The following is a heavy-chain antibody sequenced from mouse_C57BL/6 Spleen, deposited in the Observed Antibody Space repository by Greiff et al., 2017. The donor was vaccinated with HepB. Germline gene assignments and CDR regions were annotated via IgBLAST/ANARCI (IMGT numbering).Heavy chain of an antibody. CDR3: AREKYYYGSSSAWFAY. CDR2: ISDGGSYT. D-gene: IGHD1-1*01. V-gene: IGHV5-4*01. CDR1: GFTFSSYA. Sequence: EVQLVESGGGLVKPGGSLKLSCAASGFTFSSYAMSWVRQTPEKRLEWVATISDGGSYTYYPDNVKGRFTISRDNAKNNLYLQMSHLKSEDTAMYYCAREKYYYGSSSAWFAYWGQGTLVTVSA. J-gene: IGHJ3*01.